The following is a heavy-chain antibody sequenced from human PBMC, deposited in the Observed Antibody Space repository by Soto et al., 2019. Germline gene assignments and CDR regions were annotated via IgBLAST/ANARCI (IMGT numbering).Heavy chain of an antibody. V-gene: IGHV3-23*04. CDR1: GFTFSSYA. D-gene: IGHD3-22*01. Sequence: EVRLVESGGGLVQPGGSLRLSCTTSGFTFSSYAMSWVRQAPGKGLEWVSAISGSGGSTYYADSVKGRFTISRDNSKNTLYLQMNSLRAEDTAVYYCAKDRDGDYDRYYFDYWGQGTLVTVSS. CDR3: AKDRDGDYDRYYFDY. CDR2: ISGSGGST. J-gene: IGHJ4*02.